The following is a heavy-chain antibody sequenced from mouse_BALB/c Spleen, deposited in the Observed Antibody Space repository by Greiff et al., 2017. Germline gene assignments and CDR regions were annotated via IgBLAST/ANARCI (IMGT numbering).Heavy chain of an antibody. CDR3: ARGGYGNYGFAY. J-gene: IGHJ3*01. V-gene: IGHV1S29*02. Sequence: VQLKESGPELVKPGASVKISCKASGYTFTDYNMHWVKQSHGKSLEWIGYIYPYNGGTGYNQKFKSKATLTVDNSSSTAYMELRSLTSEDSAVYYCARGGYGNYGFAYWGQGTLVTVSA. D-gene: IGHD2-1*01. CDR2: IYPYNGGT. CDR1: GYTFTDYN.